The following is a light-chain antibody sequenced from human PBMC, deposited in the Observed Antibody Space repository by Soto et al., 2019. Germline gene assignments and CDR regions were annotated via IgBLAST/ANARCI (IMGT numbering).Light chain of an antibody. J-gene: IGLJ2*01. CDR1: SSDVGGYSY. Sequence: QSVLTQPAYVSGSPGQSSTISCTGTSSDVGGYSYVSWYQQHPGKTPKLMIYEVSNRPSGVSHRFSGSKSGNTASLTISGLQTEDEADYYCSSFSSITREVFGGGTKLTVL. V-gene: IGLV2-14*01. CDR3: SSFSSITREV. CDR2: EVS.